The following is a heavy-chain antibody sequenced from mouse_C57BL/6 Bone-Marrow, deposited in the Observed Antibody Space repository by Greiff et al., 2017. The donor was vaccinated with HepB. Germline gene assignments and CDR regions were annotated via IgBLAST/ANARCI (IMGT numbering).Heavy chain of an antibody. CDR3: TRSYYSNYDWYFDV. D-gene: IGHD2-5*01. CDR1: GYTFTDYE. J-gene: IGHJ1*03. Sequence: VQLQQSGAELVRPGASVTLSCKASGYTFTDYEMHWVKQTPVHGLEWIGAIDPETGGTAYNQKFKGKAILTADKSSSTAYMELRSLTSEDSAVYYCTRSYYSNYDWYFDVWGTGTTVTVSS. CDR2: IDPETGGT. V-gene: IGHV1-15*01.